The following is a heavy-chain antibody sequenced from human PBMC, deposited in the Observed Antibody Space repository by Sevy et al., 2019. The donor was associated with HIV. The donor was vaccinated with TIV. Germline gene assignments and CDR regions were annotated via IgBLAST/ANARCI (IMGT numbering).Heavy chain of an antibody. J-gene: IGHJ3*02. CDR2: IYYSGST. D-gene: IGHD3-3*01. Sequence: SESLSLTCTVSGGSISSGRYYWSWIRQHPGKGLEWIGYIYYSGSTYYNPSLKSRVTISVDTSKNQFSRKLSSVTAADTAVYYCARDIAGITIFGVPYGSYAFDIWGQVTMVTVSS. CDR1: GGSISSGRYY. CDR3: ARDIAGITIFGVPYGSYAFDI. V-gene: IGHV4-31*03.